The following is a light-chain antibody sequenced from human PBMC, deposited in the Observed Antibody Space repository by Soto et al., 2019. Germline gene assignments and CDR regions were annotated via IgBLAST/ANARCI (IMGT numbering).Light chain of an antibody. Sequence: DIQMTQSPSTLSASVGDRVTITCRARQSISRWLAWYQQKPGKDPKALIYDASTLRIGVPSRFSGGGSGTEFTLTISSLQPDDFETYYCQQYNTYSTFGQGTRLEIK. CDR1: QSISRW. J-gene: IGKJ5*01. V-gene: IGKV1-5*01. CDR3: QQYNTYST. CDR2: DAS.